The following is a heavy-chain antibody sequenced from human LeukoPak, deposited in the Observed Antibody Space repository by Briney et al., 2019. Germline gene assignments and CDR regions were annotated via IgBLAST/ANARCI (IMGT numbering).Heavy chain of an antibody. J-gene: IGHJ5*02. CDR2: IYTSGST. CDR1: GGSISSYS. V-gene: IGHV4-4*07. Sequence: SETLSLTCTVSGGSISSYSWSWIRQPAGKGLEWIGRIYTSGSTNYNPSLKSRVTMSVDTSKNQFSLKLSSVTAADTAVYYCARDKGIAARVYWFDPWGQGTLVTVSS. CDR3: ARDKGIAARVYWFDP. D-gene: IGHD6-6*01.